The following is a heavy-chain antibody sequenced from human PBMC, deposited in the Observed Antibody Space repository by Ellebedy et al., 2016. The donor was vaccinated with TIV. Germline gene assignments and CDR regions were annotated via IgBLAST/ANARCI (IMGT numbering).Heavy chain of an antibody. D-gene: IGHD3-10*01. V-gene: IGHV3-23*01. CDR1: GFTFRSYA. CDR2: INANGVSI. Sequence: PGGSLRLSCAASGFTFRSYAISWVLQSPGQGLEWVSGINANGVSIAYADSVKGRFTISRDNSKATLFLQMNSLRAEDTAGYYCARSRYHYYLGNTIFAYWGQGALVTVSS. CDR3: ARSRYHYYLGNTIFAY. J-gene: IGHJ4*02.